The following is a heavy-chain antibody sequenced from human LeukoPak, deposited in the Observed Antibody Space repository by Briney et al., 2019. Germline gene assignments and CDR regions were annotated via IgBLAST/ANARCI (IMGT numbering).Heavy chain of an antibody. J-gene: IGHJ4*02. CDR3: VRDPRGDGSSTFGY. Sequence: PGGSLRLSCAASGFTFSSYTINWVRQAPGKGLEWVSSISSSSNYIYYADSVKGRFTISRDNAGSTLYLQMNSLSAEDTAVYYCVRDPRGDGSSTFGYWGQGTLVTVSS. CDR2: ISSSSNYI. V-gene: IGHV3-21*01. D-gene: IGHD1-26*01. CDR1: GFTFSSYT.